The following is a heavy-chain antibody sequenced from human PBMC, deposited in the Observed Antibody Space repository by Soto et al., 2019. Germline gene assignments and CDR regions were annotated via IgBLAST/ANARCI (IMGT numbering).Heavy chain of an antibody. CDR3: ARVSGTTFVFYYYYYMDV. V-gene: IGHV3-7*01. D-gene: IGHD1-1*01. Sequence: GGSLRLSCAASGFTFSSYWMSWVRQAPGKGLEWVANIKQDGSEKYYVDSVKGRFTISRDNAKNSLYLQMNSLRAEDTAVYYCARVSGTTFVFYYYYYMDVWGKGTTVTVSS. CDR1: GFTFSSYW. CDR2: IKQDGSEK. J-gene: IGHJ6*03.